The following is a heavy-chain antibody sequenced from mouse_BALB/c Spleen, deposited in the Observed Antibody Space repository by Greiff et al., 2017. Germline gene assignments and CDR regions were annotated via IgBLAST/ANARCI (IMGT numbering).Heavy chain of an antibody. CDR3: ARNDYGFAY. CDR1: GYSITSGYY. D-gene: IGHD2-13*01. Sequence: DVQLQESGPGLVKPSQSLSLTCSVTGYSITSGYYWNWIRQFPGNKLEWMGYISYDGSNNYNPSLKNRISITRDTSKNQFFLKLNSVTTEDTATYYCARNDYGFAYWGQGTLVTVSA. J-gene: IGHJ3*01. CDR2: ISYDGSN. V-gene: IGHV3-6*02.